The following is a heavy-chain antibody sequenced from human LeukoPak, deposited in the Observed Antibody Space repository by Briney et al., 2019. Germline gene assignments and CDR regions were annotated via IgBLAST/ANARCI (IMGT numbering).Heavy chain of an antibody. J-gene: IGHJ4*02. CDR2: ISSSSSDI. CDR3: ARVRGFSTRDFDY. V-gene: IGHV3-21*01. D-gene: IGHD6-13*01. CDR1: GFTFSSYE. Sequence: GGSLRLSCAASGFTFSSYEMNWVRQAPGKGLEWVSSISSSSSDIYYADSVRGRFTISRDNAKNSLYLQMNSLRAEDTAVYYCARVRGFSTRDFDYWGQGTLVTVSS.